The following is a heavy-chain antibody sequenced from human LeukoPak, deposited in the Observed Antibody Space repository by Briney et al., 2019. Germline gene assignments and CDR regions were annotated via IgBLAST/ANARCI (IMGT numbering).Heavy chain of an antibody. V-gene: IGHV3-48*03. Sequence: PGGSLRLSCAASGFTFSSYEMNWVRQAPAKGLEWVSYISSSGSTIYYADSVKGRFTISRDNAKNSLYLQMNSLRAEDTAVYYCAREWGSGWTYDYWGQGTLVTVSS. CDR1: GFTFSSYE. J-gene: IGHJ4*02. CDR3: AREWGSGWTYDY. CDR2: ISSSGSTI. D-gene: IGHD6-19*01.